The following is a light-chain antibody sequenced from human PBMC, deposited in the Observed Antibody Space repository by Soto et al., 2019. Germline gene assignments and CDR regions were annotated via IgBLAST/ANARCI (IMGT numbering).Light chain of an antibody. CDR3: QQYNTWPPIT. Sequence: EIVMTQSPATLSVSPGERATLSCRASQSVSSNLAWYQQKPGQAPRLLIFGASTRATGIPARFSGSGSGTEFTLTISSLQSEDFAVYYCQQYNTWPPITFGPGTRLHIK. J-gene: IGKJ5*01. CDR2: GAS. CDR1: QSVSSN. V-gene: IGKV3-15*01.